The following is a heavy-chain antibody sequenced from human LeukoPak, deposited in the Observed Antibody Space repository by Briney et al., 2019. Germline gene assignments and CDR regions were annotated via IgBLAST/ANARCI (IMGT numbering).Heavy chain of an antibody. CDR2: INHSGST. Sequence: GSLRLSCAASGFTFSSYAMGWIRQPPGKGLEWIGEINHSGSTNYNPSLKSRVTISVDTSKNQFSLKLSSVTAADTAVYYCARGLTTVSSYNWFDPWGQGTLVTVSS. CDR1: GFTFSSYA. D-gene: IGHD4-11*01. CDR3: ARGLTTVSSYNWFDP. V-gene: IGHV4-34*01. J-gene: IGHJ5*02.